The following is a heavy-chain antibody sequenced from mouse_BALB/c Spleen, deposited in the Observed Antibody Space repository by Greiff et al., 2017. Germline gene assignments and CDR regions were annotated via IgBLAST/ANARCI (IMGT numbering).Heavy chain of an antibody. CDR2: ISSGGSYT. J-gene: IGHJ4*01. V-gene: IGHV5-9-4*01. Sequence: EVKLVESGGGLVKPGGSLKLSCAASGFTFSSYAMSWVRQSPEKRLEWVAEISSGGSYTYYPDTVTGRFTISRDNAKNTLYLEMSSLRSEDTAMYYCAREDDYDDSPYYYAMDYWGQGTSVTVSS. D-gene: IGHD2-4*01. CDR3: AREDDYDDSPYYYAMDY. CDR1: GFTFSSYA.